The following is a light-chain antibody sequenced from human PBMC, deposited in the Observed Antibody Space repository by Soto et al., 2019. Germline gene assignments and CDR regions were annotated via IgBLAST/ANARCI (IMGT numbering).Light chain of an antibody. CDR3: QQRSNWPVA. CDR1: QSVRNY. Sequence: EIVLTQSPATLSVSPGERATLYCRDSQSVRNYLAWYQQKPGQAPRLLIYDASNRATGIPARFSGNGSGTDFTLTISSLEPEDFSVYYCQQRSNWPVAVGQGTKVEI. CDR2: DAS. J-gene: IGKJ1*01. V-gene: IGKV3-11*01.